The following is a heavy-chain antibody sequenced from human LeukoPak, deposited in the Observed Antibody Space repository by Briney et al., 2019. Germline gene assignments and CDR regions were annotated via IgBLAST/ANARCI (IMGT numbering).Heavy chain of an antibody. Sequence: SETLSLTCTVSGGSISSYYWSWIRQPPGKGLEWIGRIYSSGSTNYNLSLKSRVTMSVDTSKNQFSLRLTSVTAADTAVYYCARFGTHYYDILTGYFTEEDYWGQGTLVTVSS. CDR3: ARFGTHYYDILTGYFTEEDY. V-gene: IGHV4-4*07. J-gene: IGHJ4*02. D-gene: IGHD3-9*01. CDR2: IYSSGST. CDR1: GGSISSYY.